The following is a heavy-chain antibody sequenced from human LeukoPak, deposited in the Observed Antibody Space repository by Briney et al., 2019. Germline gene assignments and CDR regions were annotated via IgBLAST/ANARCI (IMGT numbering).Heavy chain of an antibody. CDR1: GGSTSSDGQS. CDR2: IYYSGST. Sequence: SETLSLTCVVSGGSTSSDGQSWSWIRQAPGKGLEWIGDIYYSGSTYYNPSLKSRGTISVDTSKNQFSLKVTSVTAADTAVYYCARHGRRMVRGNYYFDYWGQGTLVTVSS. J-gene: IGHJ4*02. V-gene: IGHV4-30-2*03. D-gene: IGHD3-10*01. CDR3: ARHGRRMVRGNYYFDY.